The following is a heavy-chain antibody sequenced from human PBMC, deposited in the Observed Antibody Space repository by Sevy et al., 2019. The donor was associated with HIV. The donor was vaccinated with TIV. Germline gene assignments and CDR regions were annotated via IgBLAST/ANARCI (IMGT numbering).Heavy chain of an antibody. CDR3: VRKHQYADFWPHFFDY. D-gene: IGHD3-3*01. V-gene: IGHV4-4*02. CDR1: GASISRSYW. CDR2: VYHSGNT. Sequence: SETLSLTCSVSGASISRSYWWTWVRQSPGRGLEWIGEVYHSGNTNYNPSLKSRVSISVDTSKNQFSLKLTTVTAADTAIYFCVRKHQYADFWPHFFDYWGQGTLVTVSS. J-gene: IGHJ4*02.